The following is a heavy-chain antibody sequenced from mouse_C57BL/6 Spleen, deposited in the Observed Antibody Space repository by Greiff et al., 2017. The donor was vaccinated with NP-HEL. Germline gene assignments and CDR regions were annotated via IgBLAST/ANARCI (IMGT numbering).Heavy chain of an antibody. CDR1: GYTFTSYG. Sequence: VKLMESGAELARPGASVKLSCKASGYTFTSYGISWVKQRTGQGLEWIGEIYPRSGNTYYNEKFKGKATLTADKSSSTAYMELRSLTSEDSAVYFCARETGFDYWGQGTTLTVSS. J-gene: IGHJ2*01. CDR2: IYPRSGNT. CDR3: ARETGFDY. D-gene: IGHD4-1*01. V-gene: IGHV1-81*01.